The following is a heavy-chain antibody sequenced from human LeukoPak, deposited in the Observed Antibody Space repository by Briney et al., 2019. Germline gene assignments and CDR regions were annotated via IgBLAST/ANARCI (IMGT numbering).Heavy chain of an antibody. CDR2: IKTDGSST. D-gene: IGHD5/OR15-5a*01. CDR1: GFTFSSYW. Sequence: PGGSLRLSRAASGFTFSSYWMHWVRQAPGKGLVWVSRIKTDGSSTDYADSVKGRFTISRDNAKNTMYLQMNSLRAEDTAVYYCARGVSGTGPDIWGLGTMVTVSS. CDR3: ARGVSGTGPDI. V-gene: IGHV3-74*01. J-gene: IGHJ3*02.